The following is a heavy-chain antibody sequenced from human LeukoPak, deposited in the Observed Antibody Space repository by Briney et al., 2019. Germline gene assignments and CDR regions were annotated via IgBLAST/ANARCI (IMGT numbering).Heavy chain of an antibody. CDR2: ISSSGSTI. J-gene: IGHJ3*02. D-gene: IGHD1-14*01. CDR3: AREVFDAFDI. CDR1: GFTFSSYE. V-gene: IGHV3-48*03. Sequence: GGSLRLSCAASGFTFSSYEMNWVRQAPGKGLEWASYISSSGSTIYYADSVKGRFTISRDNAKNSLYLQMNSLRAEDTAVYYCAREVFDAFDIWGQGTMVTVSS.